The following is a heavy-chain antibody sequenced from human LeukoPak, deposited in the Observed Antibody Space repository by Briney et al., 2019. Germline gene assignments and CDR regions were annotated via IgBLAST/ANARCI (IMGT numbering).Heavy chain of an antibody. CDR1: GFTFSNYA. J-gene: IGHJ6*04. CDR3: AELGITMIGGV. V-gene: IGHV3-23*01. CDR2: ISGSGGST. D-gene: IGHD3-10*02. Sequence: GGSLRLSCAASGFTFSNYAMNWVRQAPGKGLEWVSGISGSGGSTYYADSVKGRFTISRDNAKNSLYLQMNSLRAEDTAVYYCAELGITMIGGVWGKGTTVTISS.